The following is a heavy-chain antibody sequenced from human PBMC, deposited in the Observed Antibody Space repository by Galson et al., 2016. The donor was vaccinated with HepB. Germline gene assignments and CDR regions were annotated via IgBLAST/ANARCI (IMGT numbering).Heavy chain of an antibody. J-gene: IGHJ6*02. CDR2: VSGSGSNT. CDR3: ARAGYSSDWRGGYGLDV. Sequence: QSGAEVTKPGASVRVSCKASGYTFSTFGVSWVRQAPGQGLEWVGWVSGSGSNTLYAQKFLGRVIMTADASTSTGYMELQGLTSDDTAEYFCARAGYSSDWRGGYGLDVWGQGTTVSVSS. D-gene: IGHD5-18*01. V-gene: IGHV1-18*01. CDR1: GYTFSTFG.